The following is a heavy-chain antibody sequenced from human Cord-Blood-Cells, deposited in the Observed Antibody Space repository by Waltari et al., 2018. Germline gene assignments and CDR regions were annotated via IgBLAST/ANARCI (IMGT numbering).Heavy chain of an antibody. CDR3: ARVEYGDYWYFDI. J-gene: IGHJ2*01. CDR2: INHSGST. V-gene: IGHV4-34*01. CDR1: GGSFSGYY. D-gene: IGHD4-17*01. Sequence: QVQLQQWGAGLLKPSETLSLTCAVYGGSFSGYYWSWIRQPPGKGLEWIGEINHSGSTNYNPSLKSRVTISVDTSKNQFSLKLSSVTAADTAVYYCARVEYGDYWYFDIWGRGTLVTVSS.